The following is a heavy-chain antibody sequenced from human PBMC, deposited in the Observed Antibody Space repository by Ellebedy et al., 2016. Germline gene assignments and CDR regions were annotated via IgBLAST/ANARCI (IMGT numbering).Heavy chain of an antibody. CDR2: IYYSGNT. V-gene: IGHV4-39*07. Sequence: SETLPLTCTASGDSISYSGYYWGWIRQAPGKGLEWIGSIYYSGNTYYNSSLESRVTISVDTSRNQFSLNLRSVTAADTAVYHCAGGLGYCNSGACRMDVWGQGTTVIVSS. J-gene: IGHJ6*02. CDR1: GDSISYSGYY. D-gene: IGHD2/OR15-2a*01. CDR3: AGGLGYCNSGACRMDV.